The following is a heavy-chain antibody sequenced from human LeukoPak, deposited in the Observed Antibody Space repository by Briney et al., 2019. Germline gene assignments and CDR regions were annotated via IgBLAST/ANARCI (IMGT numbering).Heavy chain of an antibody. Sequence: SVKVSCKVSGYTFTDYYMHWVQQAPGKGLEWMGRIIPIFGTANYAQKFQGRVTITTDESTSTAYMELSSLRSEDTAVYYCARGGYSYGTSFDYWGQGTLVTVSS. V-gene: IGHV1-69*05. D-gene: IGHD5-18*01. CDR2: IIPIFGTA. CDR3: ARGGYSYGTSFDY. J-gene: IGHJ4*02. CDR1: GYTFTDYY.